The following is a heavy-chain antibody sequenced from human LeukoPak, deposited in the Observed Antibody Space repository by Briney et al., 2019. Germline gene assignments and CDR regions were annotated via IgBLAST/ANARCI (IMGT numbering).Heavy chain of an antibody. CDR1: GYTFTSYG. CDR3: ARDRCSSTSCYLVY. Sequence: VSVKVSCKASGYTFTSYGTSWVRQAPGQGLEWMGWISAYNGNTNYAQKLQGRVTMTTDTSTSTAYMELRSLRSDGTAVYYCARDRCSSTSCYLVYWGQGTLVTVSS. J-gene: IGHJ4*02. V-gene: IGHV1-18*01. D-gene: IGHD2-2*01. CDR2: ISAYNGNT.